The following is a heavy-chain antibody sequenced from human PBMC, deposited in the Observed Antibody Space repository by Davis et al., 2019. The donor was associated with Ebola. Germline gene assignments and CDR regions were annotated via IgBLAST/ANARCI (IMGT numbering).Heavy chain of an antibody. V-gene: IGHV3-21*01. J-gene: IGHJ6*02. CDR3: ARKVYGDFFYYYYGMDV. CDR2: ISSSSSYI. CDR1: GFTFSSYS. Sequence: GGSLRLSCAASGFTFSSYSMNWVRQAPGKGLEWVSSISSSSSYIYYADSVKGRFTISRDNAKNSLYLQMNSLRAEDTAVYYCARKVYGDFFYYYYGMDVWGQGTTVTVSS. D-gene: IGHD4-17*01.